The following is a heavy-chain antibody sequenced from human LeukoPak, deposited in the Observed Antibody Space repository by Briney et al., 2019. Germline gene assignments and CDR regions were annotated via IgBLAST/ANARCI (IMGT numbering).Heavy chain of an antibody. Sequence: PGGSLRLSRAASGFTFSSYAMHWVRQAPGKGLEWVAVISYDGSNKYYADSVKGRFTISRDNSKNTLYLQMNSLRAEDTAVYYCARDGYLGVSPDYYDSSGPPFDYWGQGTLVTVSS. CDR3: ARDGYLGVSPDYYDSSGPPFDY. V-gene: IGHV3-30-3*01. D-gene: IGHD3-22*01. CDR2: ISYDGSNK. J-gene: IGHJ4*02. CDR1: GFTFSSYA.